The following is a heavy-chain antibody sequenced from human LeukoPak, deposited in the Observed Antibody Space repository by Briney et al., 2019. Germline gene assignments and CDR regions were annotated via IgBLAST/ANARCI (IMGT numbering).Heavy chain of an antibody. CDR1: GGSFSGYY. Sequence: PSETLSPTCAVYGGSFSGYYWSWIRQPPGKGLEWIGEINHSGSTNYNPSLKSRVTISVDTSKNQFSLKLSSVTAADTAVYYCARGAQNHALYYWYFDLWGRGTLVTVSS. D-gene: IGHD2-2*02. V-gene: IGHV4-34*01. CDR2: INHSGST. J-gene: IGHJ2*01. CDR3: ARGAQNHALYYWYFDL.